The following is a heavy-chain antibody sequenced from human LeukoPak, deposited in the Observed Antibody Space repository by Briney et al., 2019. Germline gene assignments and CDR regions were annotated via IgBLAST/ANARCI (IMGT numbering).Heavy chain of an antibody. V-gene: IGHV1-69*04. J-gene: IGHJ4*02. CDR1: GGTFSSYA. Sequence: SVKVSCKSSGGTFSSYAISWVRQAPGQGLEWMGRIIPILGIANYAQKFQGRVTITADKSTSTAYMELSSLRSEDTAVYYCAREIRGDGSGYYATPHDYWGQGTLVTVSS. D-gene: IGHD3-22*01. CDR2: IIPILGIA. CDR3: AREIRGDGSGYYATPHDY.